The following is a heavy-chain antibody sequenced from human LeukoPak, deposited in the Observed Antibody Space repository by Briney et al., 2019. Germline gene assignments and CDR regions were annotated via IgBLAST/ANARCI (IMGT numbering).Heavy chain of an antibody. J-gene: IGHJ4*02. CDR3: ARATDTYDSSGYYDY. V-gene: IGHV4-31*03. D-gene: IGHD3-22*01. CDR1: GGSISSGGYY. Sequence: SETLSLTCTVSGGSISSGGYYWSWIRQHPGKGLEWIGYIYYSGSTYYNPSLKSRVTISVDTSKNQFSLKLSSVTAADTAVYYCARATDTYDSSGYYDYWGQGTLVTVSS. CDR2: IYYSGST.